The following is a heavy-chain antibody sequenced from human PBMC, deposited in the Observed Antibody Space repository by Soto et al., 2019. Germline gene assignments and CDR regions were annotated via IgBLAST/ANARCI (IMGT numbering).Heavy chain of an antibody. CDR3: ARDPMYSSSWYRRYYYRMDV. CDR2: ISAYNGNT. D-gene: IGHD6-13*01. Sequence: ASVKVSCKTSGYTFTSYGISWVRQAPGQGLEWMGWISAYNGNTNYAQKLQGRVTMTTDTSTSTAYMELRSLRSDDTAVYYCARDPMYSSSWYRRYYYRMDVWGQGTTVTVSS. J-gene: IGHJ6*02. CDR1: GYTFTSYG. V-gene: IGHV1-18*01.